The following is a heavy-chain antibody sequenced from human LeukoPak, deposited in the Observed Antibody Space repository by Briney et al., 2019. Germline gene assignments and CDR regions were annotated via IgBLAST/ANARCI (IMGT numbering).Heavy chain of an antibody. CDR2: IYPGDSDT. J-gene: IGHJ4*02. CDR1: GYSFATYR. Sequence: GESLKISCKGSGYSFATYRIGWVRQMPGKGLEWMGIIYPGDSDTRYSPSFQGQVTISADKSISTAFLQWSSLKASDTAMYYCARRGYCGGDCYSDYWGQGTLVTVSS. D-gene: IGHD2-21*01. CDR3: ARRGYCGGDCYSDY. V-gene: IGHV5-51*01.